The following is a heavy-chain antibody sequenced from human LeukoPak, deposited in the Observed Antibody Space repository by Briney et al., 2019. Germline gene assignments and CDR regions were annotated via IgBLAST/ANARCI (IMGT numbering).Heavy chain of an antibody. CDR2: MFHNQTT. J-gene: IGHJ4*02. D-gene: IGHD2-2*01. CDR3: ATNIVVVPAALDH. Sequence: SETLSLTCAVSGYSIRGGYYWAWIRQPPGKGLEWIGTMFHNQTTYYNPSLKTRVTLSVDVAQNQFSLKLNSVTATDTAVYYCATNIVVVPAALDHWGQGTLVTVSS. V-gene: IGHV4-38-2*01. CDR1: GYSIRGGYY.